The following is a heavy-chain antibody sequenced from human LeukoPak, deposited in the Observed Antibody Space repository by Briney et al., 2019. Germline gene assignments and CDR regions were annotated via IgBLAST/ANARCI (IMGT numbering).Heavy chain of an antibody. Sequence: GSLRLSCAASGFTFNDYYMSWIRQAPGKGLEWIGEINHSGSTNYNPSLKSRVTISVDTSKNQFSLKLSSVTAADTAVYYCASHLSYYDRLFDYWGQGTLVTVSS. D-gene: IGHD1-26*01. CDR1: GFTFNDYY. J-gene: IGHJ4*02. CDR2: INHSGST. V-gene: IGHV4-34*01. CDR3: ASHLSYYDRLFDY.